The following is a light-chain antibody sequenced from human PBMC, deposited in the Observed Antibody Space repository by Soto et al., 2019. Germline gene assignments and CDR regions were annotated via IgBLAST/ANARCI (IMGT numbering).Light chain of an antibody. J-gene: IGLJ1*01. CDR2: EVS. CDR1: SSDVGGYNY. Sequence: QSALTQPPSASGSPGQSVTISCTGTSSDVGGYNYVSWYQQHPGKAPKVMIYEVSKRPSGVPDRFSASKSGNTASLTISGLQADDEADYYCCSYAGGYTYVFGTGTKLTVL. V-gene: IGLV2-8*01. CDR3: CSYAGGYTYV.